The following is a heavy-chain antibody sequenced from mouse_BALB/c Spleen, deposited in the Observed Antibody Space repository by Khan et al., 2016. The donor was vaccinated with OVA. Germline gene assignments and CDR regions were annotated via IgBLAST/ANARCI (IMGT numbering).Heavy chain of an antibody. CDR2: INTYTGEP. J-gene: IGHJ4*01. Sequence: QIQLVQSGPELKKPGETVKISCTASGYTFTNDGMNWVKQAPGKGLKWMGWINTYTGEPTYADDFKGRFAFSLETSASTAYLQIHNLKNEDTATYFCARPPYFTYVLVYWGQGTSVTVSA. V-gene: IGHV9-3-1*01. CDR1: GYTFTNDG. D-gene: IGHD2-10*01. CDR3: ARPPYFTYVLVY.